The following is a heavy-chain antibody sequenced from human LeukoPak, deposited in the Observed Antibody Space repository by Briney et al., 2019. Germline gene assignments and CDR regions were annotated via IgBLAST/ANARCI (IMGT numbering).Heavy chain of an antibody. CDR1: GFTFSSYE. J-gene: IGHJ4*02. Sequence: GGSLRLSCAASGFTFSSYEMNWVRQAPGKGLEWVSYISSSGSTIYYADSVKGRFTISRDNAKNSLYLQMNSLRAEDTAVYYCARGWSGATLPGYYYFDYWGQGILVTVSS. V-gene: IGHV3-48*03. D-gene: IGHD2-15*01. CDR3: ARGWSGATLPGYYYFDY. CDR2: ISSSGSTI.